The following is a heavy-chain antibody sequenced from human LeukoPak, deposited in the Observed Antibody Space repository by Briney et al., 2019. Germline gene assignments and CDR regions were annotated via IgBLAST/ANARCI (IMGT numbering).Heavy chain of an antibody. Sequence: VASVKVPCKASGYPFTSYYMRWVRQAPGQGLEWMGIINPSGGSTSYAQKFQGRVTMTRDTSTSTVYMELSSLRSEDTAVYYCASGPYVGGYYFDYWGQGTLVTVSS. J-gene: IGHJ4*02. CDR2: INPSGGST. CDR3: ASGPYVGGYYFDY. V-gene: IGHV1-46*03. D-gene: IGHD3-16*01. CDR1: GYPFTSYY.